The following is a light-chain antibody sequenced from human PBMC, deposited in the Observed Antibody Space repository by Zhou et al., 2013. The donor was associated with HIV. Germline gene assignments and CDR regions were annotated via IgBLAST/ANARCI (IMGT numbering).Light chain of an antibody. CDR1: QSISSY. V-gene: IGKV1-39*01. Sequence: DIQMTQSPSSLPASVGDRVTITCRASQSISSYLNWYQHKPGEAPKLLIYAASSLQSGVPSRFSGSGSGTDFTLTISSLQPEDFATYYCQQSYSTSTFGPGTTVDIK. CDR2: AAS. J-gene: IGKJ3*01. CDR3: QQSYSTST.